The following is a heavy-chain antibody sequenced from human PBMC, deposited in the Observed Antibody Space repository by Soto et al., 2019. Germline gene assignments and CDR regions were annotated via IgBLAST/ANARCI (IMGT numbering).Heavy chain of an antibody. CDR3: ARGAAAGTSFDY. Sequence: QVQLQQWGAGLLKPSETLSLTCAVYGGSFSGYYWSWIRQPPGKGLEWIGEINHSGSTNYNPSLKSRVTISVDTSKNQFSLKLSSVTAADTAVYYCARGAAAGTSFDYWGQGTLVTVSS. J-gene: IGHJ4*02. CDR1: GGSFSGYY. D-gene: IGHD6-13*01. CDR2: INHSGST. V-gene: IGHV4-34*01.